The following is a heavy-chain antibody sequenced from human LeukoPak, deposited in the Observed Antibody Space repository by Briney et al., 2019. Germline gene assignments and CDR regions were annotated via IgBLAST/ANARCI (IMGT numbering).Heavy chain of an antibody. V-gene: IGHV3-48*03. J-gene: IGHJ4*02. Sequence: PGGSLRLSCATSGFSFSTYEFNWVRQAAGKGLEWIAYISSSGSGIYYADSVRGRFTVSRDDAKNSLYLQMNNLRAEDTAVYYCARETLGCGGDCYDYWGQGTLVTVSS. D-gene: IGHD2-21*02. CDR2: ISSSGSGI. CDR3: ARETLGCGGDCYDY. CDR1: GFSFSTYE.